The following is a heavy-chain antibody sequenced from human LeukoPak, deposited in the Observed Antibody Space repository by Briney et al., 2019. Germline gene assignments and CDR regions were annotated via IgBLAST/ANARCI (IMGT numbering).Heavy chain of an antibody. Sequence: GGSLRLSCAASGFTFSNYWLTWVRQAPGQGLEWVANIKQDGSEKHYVDSVKGRFTISRDNAKNSLYLQMNSLRAEDTAVYYCARGRQIAYWGQGTLVTVSS. CDR3: ARGRQIAY. CDR1: GFTFSNYW. CDR2: IKQDGSEK. J-gene: IGHJ4*02. V-gene: IGHV3-7*01.